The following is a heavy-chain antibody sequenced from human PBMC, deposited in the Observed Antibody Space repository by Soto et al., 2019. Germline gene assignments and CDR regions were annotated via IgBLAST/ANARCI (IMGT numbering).Heavy chain of an antibody. CDR1: GYTFTSYA. V-gene: IGHV1-3*01. CDR3: AKGGYSYGYFDY. D-gene: IGHD5-18*01. Sequence: ASVKVSCKASGYTFTSYAMHWVRQAPGQRLEWMGWINAGNGNTKYSQKFQGRVTITRDTSASTAYMELSSLRSEDTAVYYCAKGGYSYGYFDYWGQGTLVTVSS. CDR2: INAGNGNT. J-gene: IGHJ4*02.